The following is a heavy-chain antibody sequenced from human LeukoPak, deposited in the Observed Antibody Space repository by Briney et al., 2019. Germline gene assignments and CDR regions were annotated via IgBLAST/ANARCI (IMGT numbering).Heavy chain of an antibody. V-gene: IGHV1-8*01. J-gene: IGHJ4*02. Sequence: ASVNVSRKSSGYTFTIYDIYWVRQATGQGHEWMGCMNPNSGNTGYSQKFQGRVTMTRNTSISTAYMELSSMRSEDAAVCYCARGGYDILTGYYTGDYFDHWGQGTLVTVSS. CDR3: ARGGYDILTGYYTGDYFDH. CDR1: GYTFTIYD. CDR2: MNPNSGNT. D-gene: IGHD3-9*01.